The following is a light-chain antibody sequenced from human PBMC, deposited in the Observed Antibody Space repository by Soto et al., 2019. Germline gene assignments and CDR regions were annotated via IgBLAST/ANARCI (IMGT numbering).Light chain of an antibody. CDR2: AAS. CDR1: QSISSY. J-gene: IGKJ1*01. CDR3: QQSYSTTWT. V-gene: IGKV1-39*01. Sequence: DIQMTQSPSSLSASVGDRVTITCRASQSISSYLNWYQQKPGKAPKILIYAASSLQSWVPSRFSGSGSVTDFTLTISNLQPEDFATYYCQQSYSTTWTFGQGTKVEIK.